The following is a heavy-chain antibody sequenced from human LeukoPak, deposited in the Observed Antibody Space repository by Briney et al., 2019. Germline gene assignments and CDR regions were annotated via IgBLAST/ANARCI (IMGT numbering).Heavy chain of an antibody. J-gene: IGHJ5*02. V-gene: IGHV3-7*01. D-gene: IGHD6-19*01. CDR1: GFTFSSYW. CDR2: IKQDGSEK. CDR3: ARWYSSGWFDP. Sequence: GGSLRLSCAASGFTFSSYWMSWVRQAPGKGLEWVANIKQDGSEKYYVDSVKGRFTISRDNAKNSLYQQMNSLRAEDTAVYYCARWYSSGWFDPWGQGTLVTVSS.